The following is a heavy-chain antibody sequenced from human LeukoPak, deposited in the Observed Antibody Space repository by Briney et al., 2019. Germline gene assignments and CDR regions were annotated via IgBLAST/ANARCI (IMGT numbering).Heavy chain of an antibody. D-gene: IGHD3-16*01. CDR2: IANVGNI. Sequence: PGRSLRLSCAASGFIFSNYDMHWVRHAPGKGLEWVSAIANVGNIYYSNSVRGRFTISRENAKNAVYLQMNGLRVGDTAVYYCARGGEDGFDPWGQGTLVTVSS. J-gene: IGHJ5*02. V-gene: IGHV3-13*01. CDR1: GFIFSNYD. CDR3: ARGGEDGFDP.